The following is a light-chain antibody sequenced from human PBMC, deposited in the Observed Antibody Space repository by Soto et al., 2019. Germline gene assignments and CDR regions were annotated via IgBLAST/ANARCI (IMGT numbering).Light chain of an antibody. V-gene: IGKV3-20*01. Sequence: EIGLTQSPGTLSLSPGERATLSCRASQSVSRRFLAWYQQTPGQAPRLLMYGASSRATGIPDRFSGTGSGTDFTLPISRLEPEDFAVYSCQQYGSSPYTFGLGTKLEI. CDR1: QSVSRRF. CDR2: GAS. J-gene: IGKJ2*01. CDR3: QQYGSSPYT.